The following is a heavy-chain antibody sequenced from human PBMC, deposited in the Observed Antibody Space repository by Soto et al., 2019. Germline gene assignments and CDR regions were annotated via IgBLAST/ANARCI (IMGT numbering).Heavy chain of an antibody. D-gene: IGHD2-15*01. Sequence: PGGSLRLSCAASGFTFSSYAMSWVRQAPGKGLEWVSAISGSGGSTYYADSVKGRFTISRDNSKNTLYLQMNSLRAEDTAVYYCAKVLSSQPYYGMDVWGPGTTVTVSS. J-gene: IGHJ6*02. V-gene: IGHV3-23*01. CDR1: GFTFSSYA. CDR2: ISGSGGST. CDR3: AKVLSSQPYYGMDV.